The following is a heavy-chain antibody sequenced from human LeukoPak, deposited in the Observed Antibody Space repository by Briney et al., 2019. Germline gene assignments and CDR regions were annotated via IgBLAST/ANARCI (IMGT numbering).Heavy chain of an antibody. CDR1: GYTFINYD. CDR2: MNPNSGNT. V-gene: IGHV1-8*01. J-gene: IGHJ4*02. Sequence: ASVKVSCKASGYTFINYDINWVRQATGQGLEWMGWMNPNSGNTGYAQKFQGRVTITRNTSISTAYMELSSLRSEDTAVYYCARGRLRGYSYGLHYWGQGTLVTVSS. CDR3: ARGRLRGYSYGLHY. D-gene: IGHD5-18*01.